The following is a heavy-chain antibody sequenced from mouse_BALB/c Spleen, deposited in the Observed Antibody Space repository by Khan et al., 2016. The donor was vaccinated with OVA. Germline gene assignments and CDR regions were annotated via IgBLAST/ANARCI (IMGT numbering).Heavy chain of an antibody. CDR2: IWSDGST. D-gene: IGHD2-10*01. CDR1: GFSLTNYG. V-gene: IGHV2-6-1*01. Sequence: VQLQESRPGLVAPSQSLSITCTISGFSLTNYGIHWVRQPPGKGLEWLVVIWSDGSTTYNSALKSRLSISKDNSKSQVFLKMNSLQTDDAAMYYCARQPYYHYYIMDYWGQGTSVTVSS. J-gene: IGHJ4*01. CDR3: ARQPYYHYYIMDY.